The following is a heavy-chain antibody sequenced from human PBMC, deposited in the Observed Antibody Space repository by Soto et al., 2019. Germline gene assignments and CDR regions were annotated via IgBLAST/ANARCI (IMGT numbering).Heavy chain of an antibody. Sequence: SETLCLTCTVSGGSINSYYWSWIRQPPGKGLEWIGYIYYSGTTNYNPSLKSRVTISVDTSKNQFSLRLSSVTTADTAVYYCARRRRNWGLDSWGQGTLVTVSS. V-gene: IGHV4-59*08. J-gene: IGHJ5*01. CDR3: ARRRRNWGLDS. D-gene: IGHD7-27*01. CDR2: IYYSGTT. CDR1: GGSINSYY.